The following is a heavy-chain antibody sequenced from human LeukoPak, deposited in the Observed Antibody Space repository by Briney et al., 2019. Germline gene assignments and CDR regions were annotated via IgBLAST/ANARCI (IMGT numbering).Heavy chain of an antibody. CDR3: ARDQDYGDYAYYFDY. D-gene: IGHD4-17*01. Sequence: ASVKVSCKASGYTFTSYGISWVRQAPGQGLEWMGWISAYNGNTNYAQKLQGRVTMTTDTSTSTAYMELRSLRSDDTAAYYCARDQDYGDYAYYFDYWGQGTLVTVSS. V-gene: IGHV1-18*01. CDR1: GYTFTSYG. J-gene: IGHJ4*02. CDR2: ISAYNGNT.